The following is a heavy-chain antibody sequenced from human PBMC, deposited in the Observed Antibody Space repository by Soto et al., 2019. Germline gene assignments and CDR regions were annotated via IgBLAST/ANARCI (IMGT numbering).Heavy chain of an antibody. V-gene: IGHV4-61*01. J-gene: IGHJ6*02. CDR1: GGSVSSGRNY. CDR3: ARGSHCGGDCYSGYYYYYGMDV. D-gene: IGHD2-21*02. Sequence: SETLSLTCTVSGGSVSSGRNYWNWIRQPPGKGLEWIGYMYYSGSTNYNPSLKSRVTISVDTSKNQFSLKLTSVTAADTAVYYCARGSHCGGDCYSGYYYYYGMDVWGQGTAVTVSS. CDR2: MYYSGST.